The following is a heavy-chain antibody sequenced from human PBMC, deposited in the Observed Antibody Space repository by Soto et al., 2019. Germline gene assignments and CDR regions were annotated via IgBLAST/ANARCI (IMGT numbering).Heavy chain of an antibody. D-gene: IGHD2-15*01. CDR3: ARPTVVVVASKPRWFDP. CDR1: GFTFSTYA. CDR2: ISGSGAST. Sequence: EVQLLESGGGLVQPGGSLRLSCAASGFTFSTYAMSWVRQAPGKGLEWVSVISGSGASTYYADSVKGRFTISRDNSENTLYRQMTSLRAEATAIYYCARPTVVVVASKPRWFDPWGRGTLVTVSS. V-gene: IGHV3-23*01. J-gene: IGHJ5*02.